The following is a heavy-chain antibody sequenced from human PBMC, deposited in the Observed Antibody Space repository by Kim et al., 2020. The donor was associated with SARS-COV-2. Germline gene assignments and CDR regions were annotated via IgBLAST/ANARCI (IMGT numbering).Heavy chain of an antibody. CDR3: ARGLGGGLLRHPYNCFDP. D-gene: IGHD3-3*01. CDR1: GGSICSYY. Sequence: SETLSLTCTVSGGSICSYYWSWIRQPAGKGLEWIGRIYTSGSTNYNPSLKSRVTMSVDTSKNQFSLKLSSVTAADTAVYYCARGLGGGLLRHPYNCFDPWGQGTLVTVSS. CDR2: IYTSGST. V-gene: IGHV4-4*07. J-gene: IGHJ5*02.